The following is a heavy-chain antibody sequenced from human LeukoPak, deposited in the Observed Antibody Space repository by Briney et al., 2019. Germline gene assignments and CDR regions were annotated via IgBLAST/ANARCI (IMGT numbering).Heavy chain of an antibody. CDR3: ARVRVIAAAGTNLNWFDP. D-gene: IGHD6-13*01. V-gene: IGHV4-61*02. CDR1: GGSISSGSYY. Sequence: PSETLSLTCTVSGGSISSGSYYWSWIRQPAGKGLEWIGRIYTSGSTNYNPSLKSRVTISVDTSKNQFSLKLSSVTAADTAVYYCARVRVIAAAGTNLNWFDPWGQGTLVTVSS. CDR2: IYTSGST. J-gene: IGHJ5*02.